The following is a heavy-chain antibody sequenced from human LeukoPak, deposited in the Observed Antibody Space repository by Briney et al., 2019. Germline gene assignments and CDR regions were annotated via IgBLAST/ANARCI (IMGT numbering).Heavy chain of an antibody. D-gene: IGHD3-22*01. CDR2: ISYDGSNK. Sequence: GGSLRLSCAASGFTFSSYAMHWVRQAPGKGLEWVAFISYDGSNKYYADSVKGRFTISRDNSKNMLYLQMNSLRTEDTAVYYCARDWGYYYDSGGPNNYWGQGTLVTVSS. CDR1: GFTFSSYA. V-gene: IGHV3-30-3*01. J-gene: IGHJ4*02. CDR3: ARDWGYYYDSGGPNNY.